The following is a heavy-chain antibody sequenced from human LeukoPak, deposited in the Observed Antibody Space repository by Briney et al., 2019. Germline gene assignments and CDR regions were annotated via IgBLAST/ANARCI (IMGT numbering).Heavy chain of an antibody. V-gene: IGHV4-59*01. D-gene: IGHD1-26*01. Sequence: SETLSLTCAVSGGSISNYYWSWIRQPPGEGLEWIGYIFYSGSTNYNPSLKSRATISVDPSRNQFSLKMNSVTTADTAVYYGARHLATATSAFDAWGRGTLVTVSS. CDR1: GGSISNYY. J-gene: IGHJ4*02. CDR2: IFYSGST. CDR3: ARHLATATSAFDA.